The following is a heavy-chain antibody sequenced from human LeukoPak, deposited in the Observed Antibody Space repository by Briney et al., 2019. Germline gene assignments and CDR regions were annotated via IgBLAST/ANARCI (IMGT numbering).Heavy chain of an antibody. D-gene: IGHD4-23*01. Sequence: GASVKVSCKASEYIFTGYYMHWVRQAPEQGLEWMGWINPNSGGTKYAQKFQGRVTMTRDTSISTAYMELSRLRSDDTAVYYCARGYYGGNSKLDYWGQGTLVTVSS. V-gene: IGHV1-2*02. CDR3: ARGYYGGNSKLDY. CDR1: EYIFTGYY. J-gene: IGHJ4*02. CDR2: INPNSGGT.